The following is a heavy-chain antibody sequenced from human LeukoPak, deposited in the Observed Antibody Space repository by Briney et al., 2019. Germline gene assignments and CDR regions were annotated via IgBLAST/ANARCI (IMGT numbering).Heavy chain of an antibody. CDR3: AIGGRDGRDY. V-gene: IGHV4-59*12. J-gene: IGHJ4*02. CDR2: IYYSGST. D-gene: IGHD3-16*01. CDR1: GGSISSYY. Sequence: SETLSLTCTVSGGSISSYYWSWIRQPPGKGLEWIGYIYYSGSTNYNPSLKSRVTISVDTSKNQFSLKLSSVTAADTAVYYCAIGGRDGRDYWGQGTLVTVSS.